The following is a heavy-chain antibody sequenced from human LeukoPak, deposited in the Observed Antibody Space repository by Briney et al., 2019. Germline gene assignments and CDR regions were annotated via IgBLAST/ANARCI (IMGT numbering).Heavy chain of an antibody. J-gene: IGHJ4*02. D-gene: IGHD3-9*01. CDR2: MNPGSGDT. CDR3: ARGLGDYNTDWFPVSGY. V-gene: IGHV1-8*01. CDR1: GYTFTTHD. Sequence: GASVKVSCNASGYTFTTHDLTWVRQATGQGLEWMGWMNPGSGDTAYAQKFQGRVTMTRDTSMSTAYMELNSLGSEDTAIYYCARGLGDYNTDWFPVSGYWGQGTPVTVSS.